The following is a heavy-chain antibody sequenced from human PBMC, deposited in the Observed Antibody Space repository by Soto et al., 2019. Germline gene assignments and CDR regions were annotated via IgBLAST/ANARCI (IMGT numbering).Heavy chain of an antibody. CDR3: VTDLKGRGPLITMVRGLLHYYYYGMAG. CDR2: FDPEDGEA. CDR1: GYTLTELS. Sequence: ASVKVSCKVSGYTLTELSMHWVRQAPGKGLEWMGGFDPEDGEAIYAQKFQGRVTMTEDTSTDTAYMELSRLRSEDTDVYYCVTDLKGRGPLITMVRGLLHYYYYGMAGWGQGTTVTVSA. D-gene: IGHD3-10*01. J-gene: IGHJ6*01. V-gene: IGHV1-24*01.